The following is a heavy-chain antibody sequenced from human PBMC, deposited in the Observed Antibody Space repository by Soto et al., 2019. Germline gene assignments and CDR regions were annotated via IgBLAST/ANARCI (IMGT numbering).Heavy chain of an antibody. D-gene: IGHD5-18*01. CDR2: IYSSGRT. J-gene: IGHJ2*01. CDR3: ARDFDVNTTLVNWYFDL. Sequence: QVHLQESGPGVVKASETLSLTCSLSGGSTSGKYWSWIRLSAGQGLEWIGRIYSSGRTHYNPSLGSRVSMSVAQGSLSLRLTFVTAADTAISYCARDFDVNTTLVNWYFDLWGRGTQVSFSS. V-gene: IGHV4-4*07. CDR1: GGSTSGKY.